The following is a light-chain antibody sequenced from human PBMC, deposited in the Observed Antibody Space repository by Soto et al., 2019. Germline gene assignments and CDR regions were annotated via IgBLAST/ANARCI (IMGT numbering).Light chain of an antibody. CDR3: QAYDYSLTASV. V-gene: IGLV1-40*01. J-gene: IGLJ3*02. CDR1: NSNLGAGYD. Sequence: QPVLTQPPSVSGAPGQRVTISCTANNSNLGAGYDVHWYQQLPGAAPKLVIFGNRNRPSGVPERFSGFKSGTSASLAITGLQAEDEADYYCQAYDYSLTASVFGGGTKVTVL. CDR2: GNR.